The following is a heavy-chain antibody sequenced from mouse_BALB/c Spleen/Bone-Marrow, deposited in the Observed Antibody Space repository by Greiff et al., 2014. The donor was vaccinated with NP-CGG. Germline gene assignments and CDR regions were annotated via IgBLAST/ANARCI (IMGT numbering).Heavy chain of an antibody. CDR3: TRWKLLYSMDY. V-gene: IGHV1-69*02. CDR2: IYPSYSST. J-gene: IGHJ4*01. CDR1: GYIFTSYW. Sequence: QVQLKESGAELVRPGASVKLSCKASGYIFTSYWINWVKQRPGQGPEWIGNIYPSYSSTNYNQKFKYKATLTVDKSSSTAYMQLSSPTSEDYAVYYCTRWKLLYSMDYWGQGTSVTVSS.